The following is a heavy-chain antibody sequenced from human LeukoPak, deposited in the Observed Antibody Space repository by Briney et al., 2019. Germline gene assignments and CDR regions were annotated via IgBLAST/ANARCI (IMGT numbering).Heavy chain of an antibody. CDR1: GFTVSSNY. J-gene: IGHJ5*02. D-gene: IGHD1-26*01. CDR3: ARARGNFIVGARNLGCWFDP. Sequence: GGSLSLSCAASGFTVSSNYMSWFHQAPGKGLEWVSVIYSGGSTYYADSVKGRFTISRDNSKNTLYLQMNSLRAEDTAVYYCARARGNFIVGARNLGCWFDPWGQGTLVTVSS. V-gene: IGHV3-66*01. CDR2: IYSGGST.